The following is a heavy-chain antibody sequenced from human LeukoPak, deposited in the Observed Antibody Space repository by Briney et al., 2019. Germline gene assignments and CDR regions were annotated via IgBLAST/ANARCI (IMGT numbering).Heavy chain of an antibody. J-gene: IGHJ5*02. V-gene: IGHV3-48*03. CDR3: ARVGVVVAATGNLWFDP. Sequence: QPEGSLRLSCAASGFTFSSYEMNWVRQAPGKGLEWVSYISSSGTTIYYADSVKGRFTISRDNAKNSLYLQMNSLRAEDTAVYYCARVGVVVAATGNLWFDPWGQGTLVTVSS. CDR2: ISSSGTTI. CDR1: GFTFSSYE. D-gene: IGHD2-15*01.